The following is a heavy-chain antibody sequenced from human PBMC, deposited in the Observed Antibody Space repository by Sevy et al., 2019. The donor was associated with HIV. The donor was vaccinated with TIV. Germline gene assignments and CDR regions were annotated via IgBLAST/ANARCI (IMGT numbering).Heavy chain of an antibody. J-gene: IGHJ4*02. Sequence: GGSLRLSCAASGFTFRDYPMNWIRQAPGKGLEWLSYISRASDSIYYADSVMGRFTVSRVNAKNSLYIQMDRLSDEDTSIYDCARVHTGSFPDFWGQGTLVTVPS. CDR2: ISRASDSI. V-gene: IGHV3-48*02. D-gene: IGHD1-26*01. CDR3: ARVHTGSFPDF. CDR1: GFTFRDYP.